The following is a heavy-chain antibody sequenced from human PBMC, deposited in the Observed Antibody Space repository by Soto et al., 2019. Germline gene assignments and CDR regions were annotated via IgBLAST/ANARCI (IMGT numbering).Heavy chain of an antibody. D-gene: IGHD1-26*01. V-gene: IGHV1-8*01. CDR3: ARASGYSGSFHAFDF. CDR1: GYTFTIYD. Sequence: ASVKVSCKASGYTFTIYDINWVRQATRQGLEWMGWMNPNSGNTGYAQKLQGRVTMTTDTSTSTAYMDLRSLRSDDTAVYYCARASGYSGSFHAFDFSGQGTMATVSS. J-gene: IGHJ3*01. CDR2: MNPNSGNT.